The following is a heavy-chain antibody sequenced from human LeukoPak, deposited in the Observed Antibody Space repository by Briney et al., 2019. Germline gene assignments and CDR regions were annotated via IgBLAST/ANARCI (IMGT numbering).Heavy chain of an antibody. J-gene: IGHJ4*02. CDR1: SRSISSYY. D-gene: IGHD6-19*01. CDR3: ARGSGWYNY. Sequence: SETLSLTCTVSSRSISSYYWSWTRQPPGKGLEWIGYISYAGRSNYNPSLESRVTISVDMSNSQFSLKLHSVTAAATAVYYCARGSGWYNYWGQGTLVTVSS. CDR2: ISYAGRS. V-gene: IGHV4-59*01.